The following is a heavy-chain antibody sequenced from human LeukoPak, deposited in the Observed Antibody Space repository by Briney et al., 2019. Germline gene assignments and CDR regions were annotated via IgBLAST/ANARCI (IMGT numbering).Heavy chain of an antibody. V-gene: IGHV3-48*04. J-gene: IGHJ6*04. CDR1: GFTFSNYS. D-gene: IGHD3-10*02. CDR2: ISSSSSTI. CDR3: AELGITMIGGV. Sequence: GGPLRLSCAASGFTFSNYSMNWLRQAPGKGLEWVSYISSSSSTIYYADSVKGRFTISRDNAKNSLYLQMNSLRAEDTAVYYCAELGITMIGGVWGKGTTVTISS.